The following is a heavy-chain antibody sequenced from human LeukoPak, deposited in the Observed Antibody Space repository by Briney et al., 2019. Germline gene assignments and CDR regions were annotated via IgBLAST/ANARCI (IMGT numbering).Heavy chain of an antibody. D-gene: IGHD3-9*01. J-gene: IGHJ4*02. Sequence: GGSLRLSCAASGFTFDDYAMHWVRQAPGKGLEWVSGISWNSGSIGYADSVKGRLTISRDNAKNSLYLQMNSLRAEDTALYYCAKVRGRDILTGYFDYWGQGTLVTVSS. V-gene: IGHV3-9*01. CDR1: GFTFDDYA. CDR2: ISWNSGSI. CDR3: AKVRGRDILTGYFDY.